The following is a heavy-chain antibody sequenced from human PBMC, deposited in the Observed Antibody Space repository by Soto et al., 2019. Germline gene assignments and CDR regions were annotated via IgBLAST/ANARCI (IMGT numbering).Heavy chain of an antibody. D-gene: IGHD2-8*01. Sequence: QVQLQESGPGLVKASETLSLSCAVSDYSINIGYFWGWIRQPPGKGLEWIGSIHRSGSTYYNPSLKSRVTISVDTSKNHFSLKLISVSAADTAVYYCARVMYCINETCSPLYGVDVWGQGTPVTVSS. CDR1: DYSINIGYF. CDR3: ARVMYCINETCSPLYGVDV. CDR2: IHRSGST. J-gene: IGHJ6*02. V-gene: IGHV4-38-2*01.